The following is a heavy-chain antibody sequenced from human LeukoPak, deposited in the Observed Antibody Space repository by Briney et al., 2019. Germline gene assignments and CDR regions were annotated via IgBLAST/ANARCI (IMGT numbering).Heavy chain of an antibody. CDR2: IYYSGSN. CDR3: AREPRPNCSSTSCYLSWFDP. V-gene: IGHV4-59*01. Sequence: PSETLSLTCTVSGGSISSYYWSWIRQPPGKGLEWIGYIYYSGSNNYNPSLKSRVTISVDTSKNQFSLKLSSVTAADTAVYYCAREPRPNCSSTSCYLSWFDPWGQGTLVTVSS. J-gene: IGHJ5*02. D-gene: IGHD2-2*01. CDR1: GGSISSYY.